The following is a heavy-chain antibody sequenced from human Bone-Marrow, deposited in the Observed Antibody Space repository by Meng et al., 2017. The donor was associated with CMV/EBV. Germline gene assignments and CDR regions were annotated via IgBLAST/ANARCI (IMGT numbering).Heavy chain of an antibody. Sequence: GESLKISCAASGFTFSSYWMSWVRQAPGKGLEWVANIKQDGSEKYYVDSVKGRFTISRDNAKNSLYLQMNSLRAEDTAVYYCARGGRGFTIWGQGTMVTVSS. CDR1: GFTFSSYW. V-gene: IGHV3-7*01. CDR3: ARGGRGFTI. J-gene: IGHJ3*02. CDR2: IKQDGSEK. D-gene: IGHD1-26*01.